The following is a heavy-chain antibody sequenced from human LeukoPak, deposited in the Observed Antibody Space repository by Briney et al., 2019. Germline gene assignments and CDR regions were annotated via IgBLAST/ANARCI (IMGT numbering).Heavy chain of an antibody. V-gene: IGHV4-38-2*02. CDR2: IYHSGST. CDR1: GYSIISDYY. D-gene: IGHD3-10*01. Sequence: SETLSLTCAVSGYSIISDYYWGWIRPPPGKGLEWIGTIYHSGSTYYNPSLKSRVTISIDTSKNQFSLKLSSVTAADTAVYYCAREAYGSGNYHLDYWGQGTLVTVSS. CDR3: AREAYGSGNYHLDY. J-gene: IGHJ4*02.